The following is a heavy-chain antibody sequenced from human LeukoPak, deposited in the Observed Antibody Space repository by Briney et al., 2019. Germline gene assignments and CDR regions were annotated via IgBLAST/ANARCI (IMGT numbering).Heavy chain of an antibody. CDR1: GGTFSSYA. Sequence: ASVKVSCKASGGTFSSYAISWVRQAPGQGLEWMGGIIPIFGTANYAQKFQGRVTITADESTSTAYMELSSLRSEDTAVYYCARSVGGDSGYYYYMDVWGKGTTVTVSS. CDR3: ARSVGGDSGYYYYMDV. CDR2: IIPIFGTA. V-gene: IGHV1-69*01. J-gene: IGHJ6*03. D-gene: IGHD2-21*02.